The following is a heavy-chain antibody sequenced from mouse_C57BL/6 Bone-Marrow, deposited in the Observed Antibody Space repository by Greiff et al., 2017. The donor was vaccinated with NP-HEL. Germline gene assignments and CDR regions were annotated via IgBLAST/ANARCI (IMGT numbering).Heavy chain of an antibody. CDR2: IWSGGST. CDR3: ARKNYGSEGYAMDY. V-gene: IGHV2-2*01. J-gene: IGHJ4*01. D-gene: IGHD1-1*01. Sequence: VKLMESGPGLVQPSQSLSITCTVSGFSLTSYGVHWVRQSPGKGLEWLGVIWSGGSTDYNAAFISRLSISKDNSKSQVFFKMNSLQADDTAIYYCARKNYGSEGYAMDYWGQGTSVTVSS. CDR1: GFSLTSYG.